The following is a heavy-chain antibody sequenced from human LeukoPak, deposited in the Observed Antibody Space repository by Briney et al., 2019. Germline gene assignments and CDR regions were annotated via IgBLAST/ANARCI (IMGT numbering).Heavy chain of an antibody. D-gene: IGHD2-15*01. CDR1: GFTFSSYW. Sequence: PGGSLRLSCAASGFTFSSYWMHWVRQAPGKGLVWVSRINSDGSSTSYADSVKGRFTTSRDNAKNTLYLQMNSLRAEDTAVYYCAREIGYCSGGSCEGYYYGMDVWGKGTTVTVSS. J-gene: IGHJ6*04. CDR3: AREIGYCSGGSCEGYYYGMDV. V-gene: IGHV3-74*01. CDR2: INSDGSST.